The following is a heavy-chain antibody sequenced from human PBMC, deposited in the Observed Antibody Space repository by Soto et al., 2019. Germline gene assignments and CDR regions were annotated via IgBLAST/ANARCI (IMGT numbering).Heavy chain of an antibody. D-gene: IGHD3-9*01. CDR1: GGSISSGDFY. CDR2: IYYTGSA. Sequence: SETLSLTCTVSGGSISSGDFYWSWIRQPPGKGLEWIGYIYYTGSAYYNPSLKSRVTISLDTSKNQFSLNLTSVTGADTAVFYCARVDILTGFHYWGQGTLVTVSS. J-gene: IGHJ4*02. CDR3: ARVDILTGFHY. V-gene: IGHV4-30-4*01.